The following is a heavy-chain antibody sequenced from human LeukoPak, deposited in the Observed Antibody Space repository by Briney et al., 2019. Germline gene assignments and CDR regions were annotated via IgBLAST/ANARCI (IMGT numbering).Heavy chain of an antibody. CDR2: IRYDGSNT. CDR3: ARDRTTVTGPPGNWFDP. J-gene: IGHJ5*02. CDR1: GFTFNNYG. Sequence: GGSLRLSCAASGFTFNNYGMHWVRQAPGKGLEWLAFIRYDGSNTYYADSVKGRFTISRYNAKNTLYLQMNSLRAEDTAVYYCARDRTTVTGPPGNWFDPWGQGTLVTVSS. V-gene: IGHV3-30*02. D-gene: IGHD4-17*01.